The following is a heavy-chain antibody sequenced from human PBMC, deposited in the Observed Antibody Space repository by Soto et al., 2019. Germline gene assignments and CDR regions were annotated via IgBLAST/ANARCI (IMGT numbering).Heavy chain of an antibody. V-gene: IGHV3-23*01. J-gene: IGHJ5*02. CDR3: AKDQLGIAVAGTDWFDP. D-gene: IGHD6-19*01. Sequence: GGSLRLSCAASGFTFISYAMSWVRQAPGKGLEWVSAISGSGGSTYYADSVKGRFTISRDNSKNTLYLQMNSLRAEDTAVYYCAKDQLGIAVAGTDWFDPWGQGTLVTVSS. CDR1: GFTFISYA. CDR2: ISGSGGST.